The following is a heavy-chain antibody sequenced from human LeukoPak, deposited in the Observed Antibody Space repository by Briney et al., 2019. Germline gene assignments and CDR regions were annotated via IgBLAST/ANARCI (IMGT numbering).Heavy chain of an antibody. CDR1: GGTFSSYA. CDR3: ARDQNYPYNWFDP. Sequence: SVKVSCKASGGTFSSYAISWVRQAPGQGLEWMGGIIPIVGTANYAQKFQGRVTITADKSTSTAYMELSSLRSEDTAVYYCARDQNYPYNWFDPWGQGTLVTVSS. V-gene: IGHV1-69*06. D-gene: IGHD1-7*01. CDR2: IIPIVGTA. J-gene: IGHJ5*02.